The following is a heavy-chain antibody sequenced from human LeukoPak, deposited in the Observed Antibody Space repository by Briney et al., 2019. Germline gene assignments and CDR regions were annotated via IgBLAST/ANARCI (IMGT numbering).Heavy chain of an antibody. CDR1: GFSFSDYY. Sequence: NPGGSLRLSCVASGFSFSDYYMSWIRQAPGKGLEWVSYIGSTIYYADSVKGRFTISRDNAKNSLYLQMNSLRAEDTAVYYCARDRGIVGTTGYYYMDVWGKGTTVTVSS. J-gene: IGHJ6*03. CDR2: IGSTI. V-gene: IGHV3-11*04. CDR3: ARDRGIVGTTGYYYMDV. D-gene: IGHD1-26*01.